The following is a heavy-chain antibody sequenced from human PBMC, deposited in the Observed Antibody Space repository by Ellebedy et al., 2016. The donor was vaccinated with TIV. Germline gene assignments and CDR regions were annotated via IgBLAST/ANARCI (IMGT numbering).Heavy chain of an antibody. J-gene: IGHJ4*02. D-gene: IGHD1-26*01. Sequence: GGSLRLXXAASGFTFSSYAISWVRQAPGQGLEWMGGIIPIFGTANYAQKFQGRVTITADESTSTAYMELSSLRSEDTAVYYCARGRSGSYSYFDYWGQGTLVTVSS. CDR3: ARGRSGSYSYFDY. V-gene: IGHV1-69*01. CDR1: GFTFSSYA. CDR2: IIPIFGTA.